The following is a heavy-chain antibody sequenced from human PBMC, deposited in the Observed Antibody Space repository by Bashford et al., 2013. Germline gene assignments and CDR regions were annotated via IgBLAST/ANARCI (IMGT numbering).Heavy chain of an antibody. CDR2: IYNSGVT. V-gene: IGHV4-31*03. Sequence: SETLSLTCTVSGDSISTGGYFWSWIRQHPGKGLEWIGHIYNSGVTYYNPSLQSRLTISVDTTKNLFSLKLRSVTAADTAVYYCARLLDSYGYTFDNWGQGTLVTVSS. CDR1: GDSISTGGYF. J-gene: IGHJ4*02. CDR3: ARLLDSYGYTFDN. D-gene: IGHD5-18*01.